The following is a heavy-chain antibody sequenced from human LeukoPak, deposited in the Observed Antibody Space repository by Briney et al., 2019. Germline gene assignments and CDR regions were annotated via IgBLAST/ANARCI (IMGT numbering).Heavy chain of an antibody. CDR3: APVLRYFDWPDY. D-gene: IGHD3-9*01. J-gene: IGHJ4*02. Sequence: ASVKVSCKVSGYTLTELSMHRGRQAPGKGLEWMGGFDPEDGETIYAQKFQGRVTMTEDTSTDTAYMELSSLRSEDTAVYYCAPVLRYFDWPDYWGQGTLVTVSS. CDR1: GYTLTELS. CDR2: FDPEDGET. V-gene: IGHV1-24*01.